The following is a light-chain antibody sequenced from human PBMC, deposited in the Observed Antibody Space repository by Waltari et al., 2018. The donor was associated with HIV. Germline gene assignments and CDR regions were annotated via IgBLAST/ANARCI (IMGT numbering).Light chain of an antibody. CDR3: QQYNNWLT. V-gene: IGKV3-15*01. J-gene: IGKJ4*01. CDR1: QSVNTN. Sequence: IVMTQSPATLSVSPGERATLSCRASQSVNTNLAWYQQKPGQAPRLLIYDVSTRATGIPARFSGSRSGTEFTLAISSLQSEDFAIYYCQQYNNWLTFGGGTKVEIK. CDR2: DVS.